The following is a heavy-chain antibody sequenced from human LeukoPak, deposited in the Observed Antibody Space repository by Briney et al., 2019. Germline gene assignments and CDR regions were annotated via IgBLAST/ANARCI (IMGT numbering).Heavy chain of an antibody. V-gene: IGHV4-39*07. CDR3: ARAQNHPDTAMPHDAFDI. CDR1: GGSISSSGYS. J-gene: IGHJ3*02. CDR2: IYYDGIT. Sequence: SETLSLTCTVSGGSISSSGYSWGCIRQPPGKGLEWIGSIYYDGITFYNPSLKSRVTISVDTSKNRYSLKLSSVTAADTAVYYCARAQNHPDTAMPHDAFDIWGQGTMVTVSS. D-gene: IGHD5-18*01.